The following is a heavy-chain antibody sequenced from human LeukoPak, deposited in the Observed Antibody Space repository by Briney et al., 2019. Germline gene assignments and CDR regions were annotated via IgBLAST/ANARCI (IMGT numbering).Heavy chain of an antibody. V-gene: IGHV4-34*01. CDR3: ARGSRSGWYGGGYYFDY. Sequence: KPSETLSLTCAVYGGSFSGYYWSWIRQPPGKGLEWIGEINHSGSTNYNPSLKSRVTISVDTSKNQFSLKLSSVTAADTAVYYCARGSRSGWYGGGYYFDYWGQGTLVTVSS. CDR1: GGSFSGYY. D-gene: IGHD6-13*01. J-gene: IGHJ4*02. CDR2: INHSGST.